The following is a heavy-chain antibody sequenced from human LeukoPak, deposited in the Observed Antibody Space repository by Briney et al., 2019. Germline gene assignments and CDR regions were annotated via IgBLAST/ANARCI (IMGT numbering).Heavy chain of an antibody. Sequence: GGSLRLSCAASGFTLNYFGMNWVRQAPGQGQEWVSSISRTSSYKYYTDSVKGRFTISRDNARNSLYLEMNSLRAEDTAVHYCARDPDYYGSGTYFNHFFDYWGQGTLVTVSS. V-gene: IGHV3-21*01. D-gene: IGHD3-10*01. CDR2: ISRTSSYK. J-gene: IGHJ4*02. CDR3: ARDPDYYGSGTYFNHFFDY. CDR1: GFTLNYFG.